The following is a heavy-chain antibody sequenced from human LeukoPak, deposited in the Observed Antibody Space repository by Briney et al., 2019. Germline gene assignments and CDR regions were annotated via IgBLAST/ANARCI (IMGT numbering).Heavy chain of an antibody. CDR1: GFTFSSYS. CDR2: ISSSSSYI. D-gene: IGHD3-22*01. J-gene: IGHJ6*03. Sequence: GGSLRLSCAASGFTFSSYSMNWVRQAPGKGLEWVSSISSSSSYIYYADSVKGRFTISRDNAKNSLYLQMNSLRAEDTAVYYCAREGVYYDSSGYYYYMDVWGKGTTVTVSS. CDR3: AREGVYYDSSGYYYYMDV. V-gene: IGHV3-21*01.